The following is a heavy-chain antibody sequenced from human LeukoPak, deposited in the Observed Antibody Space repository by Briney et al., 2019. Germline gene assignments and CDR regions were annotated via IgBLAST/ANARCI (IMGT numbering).Heavy chain of an antibody. CDR1: GSTFRNHW. CDR3: ARDQRVTGRPDIDY. D-gene: IGHD6-6*01. J-gene: IGHJ4*02. V-gene: IGHV3-74*03. CDR2: ISSDGSST. Sequence: GGSLRLSCAASGSTFRNHWMHWVRQTPGKGLVWVSRISSDGSSTTYADSVKGRFTISRDNAKNTLYLQINNLRAEDTAMYYCARDQRVTGRPDIDYWGQGTLVIVSS.